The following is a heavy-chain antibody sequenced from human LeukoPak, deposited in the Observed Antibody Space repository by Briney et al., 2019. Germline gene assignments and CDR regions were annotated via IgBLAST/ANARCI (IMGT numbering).Heavy chain of an antibody. CDR1: GDSLSSGSFY. CDR2: IYPSGST. V-gene: IGHV4-61*10. CDR3: ARSPPHVWDSSGYYHDY. D-gene: IGHD3-22*01. Sequence: LETLSLTCSVSGDSLSSGSFYWSWIRQPAGGGLEWIGRIYPSGSTNYNPSLKSRVTISLDTSKNQFSLKLSSGAAADTAVYYGARSPPHVWDSSGYYHDYWGQGTLVTVSS. J-gene: IGHJ4*02.